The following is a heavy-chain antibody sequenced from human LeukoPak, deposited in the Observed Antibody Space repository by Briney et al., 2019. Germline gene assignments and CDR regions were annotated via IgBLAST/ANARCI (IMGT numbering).Heavy chain of an antibody. D-gene: IGHD3-3*01. J-gene: IGHJ6*03. CDR2: ISSSSSTI. CDR3: ARGYPVYYDFWSGYYSYYYYYYMDV. Sequence: PGGSLRLSCAASGLTFSSYSMNWVRQAPGKGLEWVSYISSSSSTIYYADSVKGRFTISRDNAKNSLYLQMNSLRAEDTAVYYCARGYPVYYDFWSGYYSYYYYYYMDVWGKGTTVTVSS. CDR1: GLTFSSYS. V-gene: IGHV3-48*01.